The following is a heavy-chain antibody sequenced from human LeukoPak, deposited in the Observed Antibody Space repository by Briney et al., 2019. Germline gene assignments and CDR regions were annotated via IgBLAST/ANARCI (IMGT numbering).Heavy chain of an antibody. V-gene: IGHV3-74*01. J-gene: IGHJ4*02. CDR1: GFSFSGHR. Sequence: QTGGFLRLSCTASGFSFSGHRMHWDRQLPGKGLVWVSRISPTGSTTSYADSVKGRFTVSRDNAKNTLYLQVNNLRAEDTAVYYCARGPNSNWSGLDFWGQGTLLTVSS. CDR3: ARGPNSNWSGLDF. D-gene: IGHD6-6*01. CDR2: ISPTGSTT.